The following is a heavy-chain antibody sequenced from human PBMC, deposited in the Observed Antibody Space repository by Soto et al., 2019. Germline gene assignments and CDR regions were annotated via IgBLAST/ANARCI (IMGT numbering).Heavy chain of an antibody. J-gene: IGHJ5*02. CDR3: ARQSLRRPFGRLILVALDS. Sequence: PSETLSLTCTVSGGSTSSSLYQWVWIRQPPGKGLEWIGNVYYNGNTYYNASLKSRLTISVDTSNNQFSLKVKSVTAADTAVYSCARQSLRRPFGRLILVALDSWGLGSLVTVSS. CDR2: VYYNGNT. CDR1: GGSTSSSLYQ. D-gene: IGHD3-16*02. V-gene: IGHV4-39*01.